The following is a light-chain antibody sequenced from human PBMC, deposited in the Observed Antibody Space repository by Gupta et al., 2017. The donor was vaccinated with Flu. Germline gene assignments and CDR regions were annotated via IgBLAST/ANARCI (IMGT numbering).Light chain of an antibody. V-gene: IGLV1-44*01. CDR2: GDH. Sequence: SVLPQPPSASATLCPRVTISCSGSNTNIGTNTVTWLQQLPGTAPKVLIYGDHQRPSGVPDRFSGSRYGTSASLAINGLQEEDEADYLCAVWDDSRNGWVVGGGTKLTVL. CDR1: NTNIGTNT. CDR3: AVWDDSRNGWV. J-gene: IGLJ3*02.